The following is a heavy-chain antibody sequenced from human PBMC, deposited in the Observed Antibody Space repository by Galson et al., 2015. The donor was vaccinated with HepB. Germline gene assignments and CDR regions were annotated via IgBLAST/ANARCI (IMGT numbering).Heavy chain of an antibody. J-gene: IGHJ5*02. Sequence: SLRLSCAASGSAFSDYGMHWVRQAPGKGLDEVAVVSSDGNTKVYADSVKGRFTISRDNAKDTLYLLMNSLRPEDTAVYFCVKDKPYTGHAWGQGVLVTVSS. CDR1: GSAFSDYG. V-gene: IGHV3-30*18. CDR2: VSSDGNTK. CDR3: VKDKPYTGHA. D-gene: IGHD5-12*01.